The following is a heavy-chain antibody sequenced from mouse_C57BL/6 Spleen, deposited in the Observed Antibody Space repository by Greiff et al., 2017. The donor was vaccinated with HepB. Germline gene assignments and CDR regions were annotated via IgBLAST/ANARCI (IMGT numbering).Heavy chain of an antibody. CDR3: AKNQATVVATDYAMDY. CDR2: IWRGGST. V-gene: IGHV2-5*01. J-gene: IGHJ4*01. D-gene: IGHD1-1*01. Sequence: VQRVESGPGLVQPSQSLSITCTVSGFSLTSYGVHWVRQSPGKGLEWLGVIWRGGSTDYNAAFMSRLSITKDNSKSQVFFKMNSLQADDTAIYYCAKNQATVVATDYAMDYWGQGTSVTVSS. CDR1: GFSLTSYG.